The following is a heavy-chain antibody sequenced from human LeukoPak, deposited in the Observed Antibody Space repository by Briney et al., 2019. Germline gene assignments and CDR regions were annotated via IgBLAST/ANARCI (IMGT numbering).Heavy chain of an antibody. Sequence: GGSLRLSCAASGFTFSNYAMTWVRQAPGKGLEWVANIKQDGSKKSYVGSVKGRFTISRDNARNSLYLQMNSLRAEDTAIYYCTRVGYIDEGIDYWGQGTLVTVSS. D-gene: IGHD5-24*01. CDR3: TRVGYIDEGIDY. V-gene: IGHV3-7*04. CDR1: GFTFSNYA. J-gene: IGHJ4*02. CDR2: IKQDGSKK.